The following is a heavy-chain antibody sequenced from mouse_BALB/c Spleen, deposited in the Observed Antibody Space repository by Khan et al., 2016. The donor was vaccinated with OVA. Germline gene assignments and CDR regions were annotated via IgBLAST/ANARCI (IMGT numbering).Heavy chain of an antibody. D-gene: IGHD2-14*01. Sequence: QVQLKQSGAELARPGASVKMSCKASGYTFTSYTLHWIKKRPGQGLEWLGYINPSNGYTNYNQQFKDKATLTTDKSSPPAYLQLSSLTSDDSAVYNCVRDGAYHRNDGWFAYWGQGTLVTVSA. V-gene: IGHV1-4*01. J-gene: IGHJ3*01. CDR1: GYTFTSYT. CDR2: INPSNGYT. CDR3: VRDGAYHRNDGWFAY.